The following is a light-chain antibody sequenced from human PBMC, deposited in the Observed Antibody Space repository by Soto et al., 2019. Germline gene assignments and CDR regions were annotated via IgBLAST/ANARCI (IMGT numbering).Light chain of an antibody. Sequence: DIQMTQSPSTLSGSVGDRVTITCRASQTISSWLAWYQQKPGKAPKLLIYKASTLKSGVPSRFSGSGSGTHFTLTISSLQPEDFATYYCQQHYNTPRTFGQGTKVDI. CDR3: QQHYNTPRT. CDR2: KAS. J-gene: IGKJ1*01. CDR1: QTISSW. V-gene: IGKV1-5*03.